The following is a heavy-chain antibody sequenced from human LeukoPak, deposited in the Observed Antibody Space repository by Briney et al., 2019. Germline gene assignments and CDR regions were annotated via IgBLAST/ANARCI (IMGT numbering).Heavy chain of an antibody. V-gene: IGHV1-18*01. CDR1: GYTFTSYG. CDR2: ISAYNGNT. D-gene: IGHD3-9*01. CDR3: ARGLYDILTGYPSDY. Sequence: ASVKVSCKASGYTFTSYGISWVRQAPGQGLEWMGWISAYNGNTNYAQKLQGRVTMTTDTSTSTAYMELRSLRSDDTAVYYCARGLYDILTGYPSDYWGQGTLVTVSS. J-gene: IGHJ4*02.